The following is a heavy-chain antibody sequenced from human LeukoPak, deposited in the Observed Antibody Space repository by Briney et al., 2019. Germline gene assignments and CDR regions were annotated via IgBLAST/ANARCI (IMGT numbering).Heavy chain of an antibody. CDR3: AKNERVRRVVKDLFES. CDR2: INPNSGGT. J-gene: IGHJ4*02. V-gene: IGHV1-2*02. D-gene: IGHD3-10*01. CDR1: GYTFTGYY. Sequence: ASVKVSCKASGYTFTGYYMHWVRQAPGQGLEWMGWINPNSGGTNYAQKFQGRVTMTRDTSISTAYMELRSLRSDDTVVYYCAKNERVRRVVKDLFESWGQGTLVTVSS.